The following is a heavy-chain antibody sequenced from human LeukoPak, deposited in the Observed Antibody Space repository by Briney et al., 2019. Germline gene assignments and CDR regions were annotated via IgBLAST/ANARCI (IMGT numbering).Heavy chain of an antibody. CDR1: GGSLSSFH. D-gene: IGHD4-17*01. CDR2: IYHGGTT. J-gene: IGHJ6*03. Sequence: SETLSLTCAVSGGSLSSFHWSWIRQPPGKGLEWIGYIYHGGTTMYNPSLKSRVTMSVDTSKNQFSLKLSSVTAADTAVYYCAREGYGDSLGYYYMDVWGKGTTVTVSS. CDR3: AREGYGDSLGYYYMDV. V-gene: IGHV4-59*12.